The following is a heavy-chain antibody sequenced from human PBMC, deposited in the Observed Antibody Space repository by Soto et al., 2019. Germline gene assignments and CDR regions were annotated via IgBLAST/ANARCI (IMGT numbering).Heavy chain of an antibody. CDR1: GGSISSYY. D-gene: IGHD6-13*01. CDR3: AGTTAGSYYYYYYMDV. Sequence: PSETLSLTCTVSGGSISSYYCSWIRQPPGKGLEWIGYIYYSGSTNYNPSLKSRVTISVDTSKNQFSLKLSSVTAADTAVYYCAGTTAGSYYYYYYMDVWGKGTTVTVSS. CDR2: IYYSGST. V-gene: IGHV4-59*01. J-gene: IGHJ6*03.